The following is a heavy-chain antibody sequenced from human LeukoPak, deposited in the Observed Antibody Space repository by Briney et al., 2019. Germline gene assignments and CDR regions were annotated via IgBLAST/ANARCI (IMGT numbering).Heavy chain of an antibody. D-gene: IGHD2-15*01. CDR1: VYTFTAYY. Sequence: ASVTVSSTASVYTFTAYYLHWVRQAPGQGLVWVGWINPNSGGTNYAQKLQGRVTMTRETSISTAYMELSRLRSDDTAVYYCARVGYCSGGSCYGWFDTWGQGTLVTVSS. V-gene: IGHV1-2*02. CDR3: ARVGYCSGGSCYGWFDT. J-gene: IGHJ5*02. CDR2: INPNSGGT.